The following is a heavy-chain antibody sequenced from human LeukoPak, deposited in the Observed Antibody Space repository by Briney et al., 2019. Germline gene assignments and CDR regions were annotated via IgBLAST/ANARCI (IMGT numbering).Heavy chain of an antibody. Sequence: SETLSLTCTVSGGSISSSSYYWGWIRQPPGKGLEWIGSIYYSGSTYYNPSLKSRVTISVDTSKNQFSLKLSSVTAADTAVYYCARVSWFPGTSYYYMDVWGKGTTVTVSS. V-gene: IGHV4-39*07. CDR1: GGSISSSSYY. CDR3: ARVSWFPGTSYYYMDV. J-gene: IGHJ6*03. D-gene: IGHD1-1*01. CDR2: IYYSGST.